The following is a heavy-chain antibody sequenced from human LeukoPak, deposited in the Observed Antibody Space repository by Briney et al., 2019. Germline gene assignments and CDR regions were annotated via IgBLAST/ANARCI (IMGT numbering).Heavy chain of an antibody. Sequence: PGRSLRLSCAASGFTFSSYAMHWVRQAPGKGLEWVAVISYDGSNKYYADSVKGRFTISRDNSKNTLYLQMNSLRAEDTAVYYCASGAHSSGWIDYWGQGTLVTVSS. CDR3: ASGAHSSGWIDY. V-gene: IGHV3-30-3*01. J-gene: IGHJ4*02. CDR2: ISYDGSNK. D-gene: IGHD6-19*01. CDR1: GFTFSSYA.